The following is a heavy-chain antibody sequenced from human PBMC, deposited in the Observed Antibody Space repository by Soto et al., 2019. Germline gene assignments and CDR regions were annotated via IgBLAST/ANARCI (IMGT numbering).Heavy chain of an antibody. CDR2: IWYDGSNK. V-gene: IGHV3-33*01. Sequence: PGGSLRLSCAASGFTFSSYGMHWVRQAPGKGLEWVAVIWYDGSNKYYADSVKGRFTISRDNSKNTLYLQMNSLRVEDTAAYYCARVAYCSGGSCLYYFDYWGQGTLVTVSS. J-gene: IGHJ4*02. CDR1: GFTFSSYG. D-gene: IGHD2-15*01. CDR3: ARVAYCSGGSCLYYFDY.